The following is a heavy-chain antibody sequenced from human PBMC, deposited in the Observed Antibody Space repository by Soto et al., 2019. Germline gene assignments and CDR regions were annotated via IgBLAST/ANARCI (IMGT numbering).Heavy chain of an antibody. CDR2: INAGNGNT. D-gene: IGHD3-10*01. CDR3: ARALGFQSYNWFDP. J-gene: IGHJ5*01. Sequence: ASVKVSCKASGYTFTSYAMHWVRQAPGQRLEWMGWINAGNGNTEYSQKFQGRVTITRDTSASTAYMELSSLRSEDTAVYYCARALGFQSYNWFDPWGQGTLVTSPQ. V-gene: IGHV1-3*01. CDR1: GYTFTSYA.